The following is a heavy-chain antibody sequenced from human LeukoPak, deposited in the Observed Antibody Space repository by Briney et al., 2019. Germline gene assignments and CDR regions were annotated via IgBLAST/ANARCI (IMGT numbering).Heavy chain of an antibody. CDR1: GGSISSDY. J-gene: IGHJ4*02. Sequence: SETLSLTCTVSGGSISSDYWSWIRQPPGKGLEWIGYIYYSGSTNYNPSLKSRVTISVDTSKNQFSLKLSSVTAADTAVYYCARLGMGPYYDILTGYPPLDYWGQGTLVTVSS. CDR3: ARLGMGPYYDILTGYPPLDY. D-gene: IGHD3-9*01. V-gene: IGHV4-59*08. CDR2: IYYSGST.